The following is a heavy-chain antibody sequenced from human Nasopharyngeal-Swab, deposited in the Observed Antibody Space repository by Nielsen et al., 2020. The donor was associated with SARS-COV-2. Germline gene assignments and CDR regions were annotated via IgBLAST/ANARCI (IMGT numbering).Heavy chain of an antibody. CDR1: GLTFSSYD. D-gene: IGHD5-24*01. Sequence: GGSLRLSCSPSGLTFSSYDMHWVRQATGKGLEWVSAIGTAGDTYYPGSVKGRFTISRENAKNSLYLQMNSLRAGDTAVYYCARGRGDGYNYWFDPWGQGTLVTVSS. V-gene: IGHV3-13*01. CDR3: ARGRGDGYNYWFDP. J-gene: IGHJ5*02. CDR2: IGTAGDT.